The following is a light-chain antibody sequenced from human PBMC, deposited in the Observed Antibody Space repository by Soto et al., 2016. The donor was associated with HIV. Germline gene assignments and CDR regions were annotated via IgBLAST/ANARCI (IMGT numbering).Light chain of an antibody. CDR1: NIGIKN. Sequence: SYVLTQTPSVSVAPGQTARIPCEGDNIGIKNVHWYQQMAGQAPVLVVYGNRDRPSGIPERFSGSKSGNTATLTISRVEAGDEADYYCQVWDVSTDLVVFGGGTKLTVL. CDR2: GNR. CDR3: QVWDVSTDLVV. J-gene: IGLJ2*01. V-gene: IGLV3-21*02.